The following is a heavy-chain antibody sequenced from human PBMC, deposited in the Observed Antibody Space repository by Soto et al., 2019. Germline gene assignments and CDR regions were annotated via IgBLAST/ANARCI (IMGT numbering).Heavy chain of an antibody. J-gene: IGHJ4*01. D-gene: IGHD3-22*01. CDR1: GYTFTSYD. V-gene: IGHV1-8*01. CDR3: ARSVVVKGARFDY. Sequence: ASVKVSCKASGYTFTSYDINWVRQATGQGLEWMGWMNPNSGNTGDAQKFQGRVTMTRNTSISTAYMELRSLRSEDTAVYYCARSVVVKGARFDYWAHGTLVIFSS. CDR2: MNPNSGNT.